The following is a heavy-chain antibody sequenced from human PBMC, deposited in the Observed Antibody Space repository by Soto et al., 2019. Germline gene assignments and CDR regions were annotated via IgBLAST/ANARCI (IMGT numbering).Heavy chain of an antibody. CDR3: ARHGGYDYNYYYYMDV. J-gene: IGHJ6*03. Sequence: GESLKISCKGSGYSFTSYWIGWVRQMPGKGLEWMGIIYPGDSDTRYSPSFQGQVTISADKSISTAYLQWSSLKASDTAMYYCARHGGYDYNYYYYMDVWGKGTTVTVSS. D-gene: IGHD5-12*01. CDR2: IYPGDSDT. V-gene: IGHV5-51*01. CDR1: GYSFTSYW.